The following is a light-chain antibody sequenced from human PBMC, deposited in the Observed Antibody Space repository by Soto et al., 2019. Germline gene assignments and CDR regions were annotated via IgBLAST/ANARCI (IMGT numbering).Light chain of an antibody. Sequence: DIEMTQSPSSQSASLGDRVTITCRASQSISNYLNWYQHKPGKAPKLLIYAASSLQSGVPTRFSGSGSGTDFTLTISSLQPEDFATYYCQQSYHTPLTFGGGTKVEIK. J-gene: IGKJ4*01. CDR1: QSISNY. V-gene: IGKV1-39*01. CDR3: QQSYHTPLT. CDR2: AAS.